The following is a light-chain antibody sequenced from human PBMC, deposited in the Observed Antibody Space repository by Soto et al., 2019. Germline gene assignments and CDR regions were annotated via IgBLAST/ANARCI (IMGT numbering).Light chain of an antibody. CDR1: SDDVGGHYY. CDR3: SSYTATISHVL. J-gene: IGLJ2*01. CDR2: DVT. V-gene: IGLV2-14*03. Sequence: QSALTQSASVSGSPGQSITISCNGTSDDVGGHYYVSWYQQHPGKPPKLIIYDVTIRPSGVSGRFSGSKSGNTASLTISGLRAEDEADYYCSSYTATISHVLLGGGTKVTVL.